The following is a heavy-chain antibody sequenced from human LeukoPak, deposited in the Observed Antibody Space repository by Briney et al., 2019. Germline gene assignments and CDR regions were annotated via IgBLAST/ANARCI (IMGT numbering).Heavy chain of an antibody. CDR1: GGSISIYY. CDR3: ARAYGDYELLYYYYYMDV. V-gene: IGHV4-4*07. Sequence: SETLSLTCTVSGGSISIYYWSWIRQPAGKGLEWIGRIYTSGSTNYNPSLKSRVTMSVDTSKNQFSLKLSSVTAADTAVYYCARAYGDYELLYYYYYMDVWGKGTTVTVSS. J-gene: IGHJ6*03. D-gene: IGHD4-17*01. CDR2: IYTSGST.